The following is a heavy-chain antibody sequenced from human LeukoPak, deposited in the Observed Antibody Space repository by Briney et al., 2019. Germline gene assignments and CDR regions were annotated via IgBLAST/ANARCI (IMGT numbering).Heavy chain of an antibody. J-gene: IGHJ4*02. Sequence: GGSLRLSCAASGFTFSDFYMNWIRQAPGKGLEWVSYISTSSSYTDCADSVKGRFTISRDNAKNLLYLQMNSLRVEDTAVYYCARDVIRRGQGTLVTVSS. CDR3: ARDVIR. V-gene: IGHV3-11*06. CDR1: GFTFSDFY. CDR2: ISTSSSYT.